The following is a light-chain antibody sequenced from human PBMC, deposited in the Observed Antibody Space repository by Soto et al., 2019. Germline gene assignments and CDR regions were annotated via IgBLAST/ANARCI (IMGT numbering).Light chain of an antibody. CDR3: QQYGTSPPRT. V-gene: IGKV3-20*01. CDR1: QSVRNNY. Sequence: EIVLTQSPDTLSLSPGERATLSCRASQSVRNNYLAWYQQKPGQAPRLLIYGASSRATGIPDRFSGSGSGTVFTLTINRMEPEDFAVYYCQQYGTSPPRTFGQGTKLEIK. J-gene: IGKJ2*01. CDR2: GAS.